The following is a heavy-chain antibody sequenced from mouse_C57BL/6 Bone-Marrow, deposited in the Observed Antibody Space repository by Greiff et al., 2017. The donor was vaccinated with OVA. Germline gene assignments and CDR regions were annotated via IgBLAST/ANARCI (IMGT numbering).Heavy chain of an antibody. CDR2: IDPSDSYT. CDR1: GYTFTSYW. J-gene: IGHJ3*01. CDR3: ARGGITTVRDWFAY. V-gene: IGHV1-59*01. D-gene: IGHD1-1*01. Sequence: VQLQQPGAELVRPGTSVKLSCKASGYTFTSYWMHWVKQRPGQGLEWIGVIDPSDSYTNYNQKFKGKATLTVDTSSSTAYMQLSSLTSEDSAVYYCARGGITTVRDWFAYWGQGTLVTVSA.